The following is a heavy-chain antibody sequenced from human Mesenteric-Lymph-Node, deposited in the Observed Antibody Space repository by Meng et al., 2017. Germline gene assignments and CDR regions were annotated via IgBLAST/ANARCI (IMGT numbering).Heavy chain of an antibody. D-gene: IGHD4-17*01. CDR1: GFTFDDYG. J-gene: IGHJ4*02. CDR3: AKLPTVTTLVDY. V-gene: IGHV3-23*01. Sequence: GESLKISCAASGFTFDDYGMSWVRQAPGKGLEWVSGINWNGGSTYYADSVKGRFTISRDNSKNTLYLQMNSLRAEDTAVYYCAKLPTVTTLVDYWGQGTLVT. CDR2: INWNGGST.